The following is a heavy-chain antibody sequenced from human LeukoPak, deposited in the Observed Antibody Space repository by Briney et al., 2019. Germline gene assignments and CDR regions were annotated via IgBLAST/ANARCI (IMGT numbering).Heavy chain of an antibody. CDR1: GFTFSSYA. Sequence: GRSLRLSCAASGFTFSSYAMHWVRQAPGKGLEWVSVISYDGSNKYYADSVKGRFTISRDNSKNTLYLQMNSLRAEDTAVYYCARASRAYGISWPPDYWGQRTLVTVST. D-gene: IGHD6-13*01. J-gene: IGHJ4*02. CDR2: ISYDGSNK. CDR3: ARASRAYGISWPPDY. V-gene: IGHV3-30-3*01.